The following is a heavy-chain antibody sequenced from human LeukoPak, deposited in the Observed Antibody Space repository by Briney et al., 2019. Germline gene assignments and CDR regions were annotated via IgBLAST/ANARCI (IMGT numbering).Heavy chain of an antibody. V-gene: IGHV3-21*01. J-gene: IGHJ4*02. Sequence: GGSLRLSSAASVFTFSSYSINWVRQAPGKGLEWVSSISSSSSYIYYADSAKGRFTTSRDNAKNSLYLQMNSLRAEDTDVYYCARDAQYYYDSSGYYGAQYYFDYWGQGTLVTVSS. CDR1: VFTFSSYS. CDR2: ISSSSSYI. CDR3: ARDAQYYYDSSGYYGAQYYFDY. D-gene: IGHD3-22*01.